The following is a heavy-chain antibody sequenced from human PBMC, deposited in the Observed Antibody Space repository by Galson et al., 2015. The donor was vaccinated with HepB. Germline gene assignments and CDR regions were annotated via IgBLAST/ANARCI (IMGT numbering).Heavy chain of an antibody. CDR1: GFTFTRYA. CDR3: AKDPYLYSALAGTTAGFDY. V-gene: IGHV3-23*01. Sequence: SLRLSCAASGFTFTRYAMNWVRQAPGKGLEWVSSIGGSGTTTYYADSVKGRFTISRDNSKNTLYLQMNSLRAEDTALYYCAKDPYLYSALAGTTAGFDYWGQGTLVTVSS. J-gene: IGHJ4*02. D-gene: IGHD6-19*01. CDR2: IGGSGTTT.